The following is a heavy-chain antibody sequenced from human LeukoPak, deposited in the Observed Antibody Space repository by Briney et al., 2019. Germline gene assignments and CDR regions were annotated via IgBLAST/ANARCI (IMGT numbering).Heavy chain of an antibody. J-gene: IGHJ4*02. V-gene: IGHV4-4*07. D-gene: IGHD5-12*01. CDR2: DYTSGFT. CDR1: GGSMNTFY. CDR3: ARETLVGTTNYFDY. Sequence: SETLSLTCSVSGGSMNTFYWTWIRQPAGKGLEWIGRDYTSGFTKYNPSFRSRVSMSVDTSKKQLSLMLTSLTAADTAVYYCARETLVGTTNYFDYWGQGALVTVSS.